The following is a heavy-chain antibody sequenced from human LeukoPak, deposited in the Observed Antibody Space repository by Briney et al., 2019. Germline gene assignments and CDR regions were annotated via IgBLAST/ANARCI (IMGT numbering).Heavy chain of an antibody. CDR3: ARDKGPVPVRGALDY. V-gene: IGHV3-21*01. D-gene: IGHD3-10*01. J-gene: IGHJ4*02. Sequence: GGSLRLSCAASGFTFSSYWMSWVRQAPGKGLEWVSSISSSSSYIYYADSVKGRFTISRDNAKDSLYLQMNSLRAEDTAVYYCARDKGPVPVRGALDYWGQGTLVTVSS. CDR1: GFTFSSYW. CDR2: ISSSSSYI.